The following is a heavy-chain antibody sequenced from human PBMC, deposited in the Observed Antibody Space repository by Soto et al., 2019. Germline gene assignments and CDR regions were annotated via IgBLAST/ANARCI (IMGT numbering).Heavy chain of an antibody. J-gene: IGHJ6*02. CDR3: ARAYSGSYYYYYGMDV. CDR1: GGTFSSYA. CDR2: IIPIFGTA. Sequence: QVQLVQSGAEVKKPGSSVKVSCKAFGGTFSSYAISWVRQAPGQGLEWMGGIIPIFGTANYAQKFQGRVTITADESTSTAYMELSSLRSEDTAVYYCARAYSGSYYYYYGMDVWGQGTTVTVSS. V-gene: IGHV1-69*12. D-gene: IGHD1-26*01.